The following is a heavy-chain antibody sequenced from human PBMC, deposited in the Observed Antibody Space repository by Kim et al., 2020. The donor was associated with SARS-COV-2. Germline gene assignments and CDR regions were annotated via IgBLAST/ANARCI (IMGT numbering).Heavy chain of an antibody. Sequence: GGSLRLSCAASGFTFSNAWMSWVRQAPGKGLEWVGRIKSKTDGGTTDYAAPVKGRFTISRDDSKNTLYLQMNSLKTEDTAVYYCTTDLTFDYYDSSGPFDYWGQGTLVTVSS. CDR2: IKSKTDGGTT. J-gene: IGHJ4*02. CDR1: GFTFSNAW. CDR3: TTDLTFDYYDSSGPFDY. V-gene: IGHV3-15*01. D-gene: IGHD3-22*01.